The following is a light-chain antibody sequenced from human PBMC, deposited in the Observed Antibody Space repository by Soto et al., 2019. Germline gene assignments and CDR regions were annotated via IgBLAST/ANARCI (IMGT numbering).Light chain of an antibody. J-gene: IGKJ4*01. CDR3: QHYTAYPLT. V-gene: IGKV1-5*03. Sequence: DIQMTQSPSTLSASVGDRVPITCRASHSLSSDLAWYQQKPGKAPKLLIYQASSLKAGVPSRFTGTVSGAEFSLTISSRQPDDSATYYCQHYTAYPLTFGGGTKVAIK. CDR2: QAS. CDR1: HSLSSD.